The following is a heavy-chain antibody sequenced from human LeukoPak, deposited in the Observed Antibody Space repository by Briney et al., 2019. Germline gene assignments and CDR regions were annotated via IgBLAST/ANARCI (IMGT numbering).Heavy chain of an antibody. CDR3: ARQADYAGYQGFDY. CDR2: INHSGGT. Sequence: PSETLSLTCAVYGGSFSGYSWNWIRQPPVKGLEWIGEINHSGGTNYNPSLKSRVTISVDTSKKQFSLKLSSVTAADTAVYYCARQADYAGYQGFDYWGQGTLVTVSS. D-gene: IGHD4/OR15-4a*01. J-gene: IGHJ4*02. CDR1: GGSFSGYS. V-gene: IGHV4-34*01.